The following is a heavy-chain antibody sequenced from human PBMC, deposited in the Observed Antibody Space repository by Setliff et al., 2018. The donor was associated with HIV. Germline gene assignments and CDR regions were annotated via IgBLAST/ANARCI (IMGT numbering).Heavy chain of an antibody. CDR3: AKHECSGGCYYYMDV. J-gene: IGHJ6*03. CDR1: GFTFSSYA. CDR2: ISASGGNT. D-gene: IGHD2-15*01. Sequence: PGGSLRLSCAASGFTFSSYAMNWVRQAPGKGLEWVSAISASGGNTYYADSVKGRFTISRDKSKNTLYLQLNSLRAEDTAVYYCAKHECSGGCYYYMDVWGKGIMVTVSS. V-gene: IGHV3-23*01.